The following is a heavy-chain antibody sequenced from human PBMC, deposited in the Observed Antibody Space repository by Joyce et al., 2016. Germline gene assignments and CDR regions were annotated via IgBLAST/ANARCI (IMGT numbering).Heavy chain of an antibody. V-gene: IGHV3-21*01. CDR2: ISINRKYI. Sequence: EVQLVESGGGLVRPGGSLRLSCAASGFTFSSYSMNWVRQAPGKGREWVSLISINRKYIYYADSGKGRFTISRDNAKSSLFLQMDSLRAEDTAVYYCARNSAPRASTYYGLDVWGQGTTVTVSS. CDR1: GFTFSSYS. CDR3: ARNSAPRASTYYGLDV. J-gene: IGHJ6*02. D-gene: IGHD5/OR15-5a*01.